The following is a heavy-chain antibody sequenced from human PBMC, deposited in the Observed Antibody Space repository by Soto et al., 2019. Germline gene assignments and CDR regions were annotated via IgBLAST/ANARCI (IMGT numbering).Heavy chain of an antibody. CDR1: GSSISPGYY. CDR3: ARYGSAPPYYGMDV. V-gene: IGHV4-38-2*01. D-gene: IGHD1-26*01. CDR2: IYHSGST. J-gene: IGHJ6*02. Sequence: PSENLALTCAVSGSSISPGYYWGWIRQPPGKGLEWIGSIYHSGSTSYKPSLNSRVTISVDKSNKQFSLKLRSVTAADTAVYYCARYGSAPPYYGMDVWGQGTTAT.